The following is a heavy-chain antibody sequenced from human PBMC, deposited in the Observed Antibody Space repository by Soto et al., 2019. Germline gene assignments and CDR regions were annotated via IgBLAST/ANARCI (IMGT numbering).Heavy chain of an antibody. V-gene: IGHV3-7*01. Sequence: EVHMVESGGGLVQPGGSLRLSCAASGFSISDYWMSWVRQAPGKGLEWVGNINEDGSEENYVDSVKGRLTISRDNARNSLYLQMNSLRVEDTAVYYCCHTWVGGQGTLVTVSS. D-gene: IGHD1-26*01. CDR2: INEDGSEE. CDR3: CHTWV. J-gene: IGHJ4*02. CDR1: GFSISDYW.